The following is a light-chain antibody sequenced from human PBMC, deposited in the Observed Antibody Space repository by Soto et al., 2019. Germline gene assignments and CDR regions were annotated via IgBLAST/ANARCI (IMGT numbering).Light chain of an antibody. Sequence: EIMLTQSPGTLSLSPGERATLSCRASQNVARNYLAWYQQRPGQAPRLLIYDASTRATGIPDRFSGSGSGTDFTLTISRLEPEDFAVYFCQQYARSPLAFGGGTKVDI. CDR3: QQYARSPLA. V-gene: IGKV3-20*01. CDR2: DAS. CDR1: QNVARNY. J-gene: IGKJ4*01.